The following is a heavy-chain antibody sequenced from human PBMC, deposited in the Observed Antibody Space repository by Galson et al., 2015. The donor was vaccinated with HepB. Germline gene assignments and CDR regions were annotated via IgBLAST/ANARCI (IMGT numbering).Heavy chain of an antibody. D-gene: IGHD2/OR15-2a*01. CDR2: IHQDGSET. CDR3: ATSSKRTVPQIFDY. V-gene: IGHV3-7*03. J-gene: IGHJ4*02. Sequence: SLRLSCAASGFTFSTYWMTWVRQAPGKGLEWVANIHQDGSETYYVDSVKGRFIISRDNAKTSLYLQMNSLRAEDTAVYYCATSSKRTVPQIFDYWGQGTLVTVSS. CDR1: GFTFSTYW.